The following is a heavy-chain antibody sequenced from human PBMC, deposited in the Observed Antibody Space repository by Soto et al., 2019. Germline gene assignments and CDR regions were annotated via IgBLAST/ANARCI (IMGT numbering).Heavy chain of an antibody. CDR1: GGSISSSSYY. D-gene: IGHD1-20*01. J-gene: IGHJ5*02. CDR3: ARWAIANWSTYNWFDP. V-gene: IGHV4-39*01. CDR2: IYYSGST. Sequence: SETLSLTCTVSGGSISSSSYYWGWIRQPPGKGLEWIGSIYYSGSTYYNPSLKSRVTISVDTSKNQFSLKLSSVTAADTAVYYCARWAIANWSTYNWFDPWGQGTLVTVSS.